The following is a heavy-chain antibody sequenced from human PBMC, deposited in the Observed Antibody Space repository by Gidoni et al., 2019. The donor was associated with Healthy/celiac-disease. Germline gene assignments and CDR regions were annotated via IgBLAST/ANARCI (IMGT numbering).Heavy chain of an antibody. CDR1: GYTFTSYY. D-gene: IGHD4-4*01. CDR3: ARDLRPWEWMATVNPVYGMDV. V-gene: IGHV1-46*01. J-gene: IGHJ6*02. Sequence: QVQLVQSGAEVKKPGASVKVSCKASGYTFTSYYMHWVRQAPGQGLEWMGIINPSGGSTSYAQKFQGRVTMTRDTSTSTVYMELSSLRSEDTAVYYCARDLRPWEWMATVNPVYGMDVWGQGTTVTVSS. CDR2: INPSGGST.